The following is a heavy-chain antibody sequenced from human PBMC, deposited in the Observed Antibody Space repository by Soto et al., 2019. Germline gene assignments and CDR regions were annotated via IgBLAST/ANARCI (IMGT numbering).Heavy chain of an antibody. CDR2: IIPIFGTA. J-gene: IGHJ6*02. CDR1: GGTFSRYH. Sequence: SVKLYCTASGGTFSRYHISWVRQTTGQGLEWMGGIIPIFGTANYAQKFQGRVTITADESTSTAYMELSSLRSEDTAVYYCARADVTRCFSMDVWGQGTTVTGSS. CDR3: ARADVTRCFSMDV. D-gene: IGHD2-15*01. V-gene: IGHV1-69*13.